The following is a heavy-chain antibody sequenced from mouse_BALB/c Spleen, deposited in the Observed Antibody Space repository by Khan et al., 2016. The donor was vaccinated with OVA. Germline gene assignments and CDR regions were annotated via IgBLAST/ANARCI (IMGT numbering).Heavy chain of an antibody. J-gene: IGHJ1*01. D-gene: IGHD3-3*01. CDR2: IWSGGST. CDR3: ARNRDGGSYWYFEV. Sequence: QVQLKESGPGLVAPSQSLSTTCTVSGFSLSRYSVHWVRQPPGKGLEWLGIIWSGGSTDCNSALKSRLSISKDNSKSQVFLKMSSLQTDDTAMYYCARNRDGGSYWYFEVWGAGTTVTVSS. CDR1: GFSLSRYS. V-gene: IGHV2-6-4*01.